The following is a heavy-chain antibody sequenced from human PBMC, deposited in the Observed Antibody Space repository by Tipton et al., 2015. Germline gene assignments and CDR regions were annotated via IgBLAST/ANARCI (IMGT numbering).Heavy chain of an antibody. CDR1: GGSFNDFY. Sequence: TLSLTCTVSGGSFNDFYWSWIRQPPGKGLEWVGEINHVGDTNYNPSLKSRVTISVDTSKSRLSLTLTSVTAADTAVYYCACQDYDSLARDYQTVDSWGQGTLVAVSS. D-gene: IGHD3-9*01. J-gene: IGHJ4*02. CDR2: INHVGDT. CDR3: ACQDYDSLARDYQTVDS. V-gene: IGHV4-34*01.